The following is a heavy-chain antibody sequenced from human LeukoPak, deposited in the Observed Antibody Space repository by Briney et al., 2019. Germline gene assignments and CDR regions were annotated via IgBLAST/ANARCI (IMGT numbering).Heavy chain of an antibody. V-gene: IGHV3-30-3*01. CDR1: GFTLSSYA. D-gene: IGHD5-12*01. CDR2: ISYDGSNK. J-gene: IGHJ4*02. Sequence: GGSLTLSCAASGFTLSSYAMHWDRQAPGKGLEWEAVISYDGSNKYYADSVKGRFTISRDNSKNTLYLQMNSLRAEDTAVYYCARVRGRYYFDYWGQGTLVTVSS. CDR3: ARVRGRYYFDY.